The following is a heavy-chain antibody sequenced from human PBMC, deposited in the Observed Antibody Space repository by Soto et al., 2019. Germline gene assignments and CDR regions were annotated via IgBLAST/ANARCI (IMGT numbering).Heavy chain of an antibody. Sequence: SETLSLTCTVSGASIRSTDYYWSWIRQAPGKGLEWIGYVYYTGSTYYNPSLMSRLTISVDTSKNQFSLKLTSVTAAETAVYYCVRTAREGAVAPHWFDRWGQGTQVTVPS. J-gene: IGHJ5*02. CDR1: GASIRSTDYY. CDR3: VRTAREGAVAPHWFDR. D-gene: IGHD2-21*02. V-gene: IGHV4-30-4*01. CDR2: VYYTGST.